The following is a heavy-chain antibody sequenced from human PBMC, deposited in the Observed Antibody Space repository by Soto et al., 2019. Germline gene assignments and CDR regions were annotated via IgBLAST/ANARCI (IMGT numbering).Heavy chain of an antibody. J-gene: IGHJ4*02. CDR3: ARSRGYATPLDH. V-gene: IGHV4-59*01. CDR2: IYFRGTT. Sequence: KHSESLSLTCAVCGGSINIFYWSWIRQPPGKPLEWIGYIYFRGTTYYHPSLESRVTISLDASKNQFSLNLSSMTAADTAVYYCARSRGYATPLDHWGQGTLVTVSS. D-gene: IGHD3-22*01. CDR1: GGSINIFY.